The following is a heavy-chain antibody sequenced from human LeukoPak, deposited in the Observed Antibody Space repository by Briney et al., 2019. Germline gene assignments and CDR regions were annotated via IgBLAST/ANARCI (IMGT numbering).Heavy chain of an antibody. D-gene: IGHD6-25*01. CDR2: IYHSGYT. Sequence: SETLSLTCTVSGNSISSGYYWGWIRQPPGKGLEWIGSIYHSGYTYYNPSLKSRVTISVDTSKNQFSLKVSSVTAADTAVYYCARSGSAYYYYYMDVWGKGTTVTVSS. J-gene: IGHJ6*03. V-gene: IGHV4-38-2*02. CDR1: GNSISSGYY. CDR3: ARSGSAYYYYYMDV.